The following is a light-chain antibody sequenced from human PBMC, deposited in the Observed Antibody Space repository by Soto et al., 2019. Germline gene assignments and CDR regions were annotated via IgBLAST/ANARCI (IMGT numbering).Light chain of an antibody. Sequence: EIVMTQSPATLSVSPGEKATLSCRASQSVGTNLVWYQQKPGQAPWLLIYGASTRATGVPARLSGSGSGTEFTLTISSLQSEDFAVYWCQQYNAWPTFGQGTKL. CDR3: QQYNAWPT. V-gene: IGKV3-15*01. CDR2: GAS. J-gene: IGKJ2*01. CDR1: QSVGTN.